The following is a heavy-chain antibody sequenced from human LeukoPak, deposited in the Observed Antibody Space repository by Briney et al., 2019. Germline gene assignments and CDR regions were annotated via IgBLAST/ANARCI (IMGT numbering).Heavy chain of an antibody. Sequence: SETLSLTCTVSGGSISSYYWSWIRQPPGKGLEWIGYIYYSGSTNYNPSLKSRVTISVDTSKNQFSLKLSSVTAADTAVYYCARNIVATSGWFDPWGQGTLVTVCS. CDR3: ARNIVATSGWFDP. J-gene: IGHJ5*02. D-gene: IGHD5-12*01. CDR1: GGSISSYY. V-gene: IGHV4-59*01. CDR2: IYYSGST.